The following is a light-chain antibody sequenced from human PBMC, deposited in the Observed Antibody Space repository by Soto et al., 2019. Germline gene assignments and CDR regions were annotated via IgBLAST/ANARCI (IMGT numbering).Light chain of an antibody. J-gene: IGKJ5*01. CDR1: QSVSSNH. CDR2: GAT. CDR3: QQRSNWIT. Sequence: EVVLTQSPGTLSVSPGERATLSCRASQSVSSNHLAWYQHKHGQAPRLLIYGATNRATGISDRFTGSGSGTDFILTITRVEPEDFAVYYCQQRSNWITFGQGTRLEI. V-gene: IGKV3D-20*02.